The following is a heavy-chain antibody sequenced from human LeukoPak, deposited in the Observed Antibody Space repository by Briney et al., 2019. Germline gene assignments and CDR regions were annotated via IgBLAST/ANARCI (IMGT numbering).Heavy chain of an antibody. CDR2: IYYSGSA. D-gene: IGHD3-9*01. J-gene: IGHJ5*02. V-gene: IGHV4-59*12. CDR1: GDSISGFY. Sequence: SETLSLTCAVSGDSISGFYWSWIRQPPGKGLEWIGYIYYSGSANYNPSLKSRVTISVDTSKNQFSLKLSSVTAADTAVYYCARRGVLRYFDWLAVRNNWFDPWGQGTLVTVSS. CDR3: ARRGVLRYFDWLAVRNNWFDP.